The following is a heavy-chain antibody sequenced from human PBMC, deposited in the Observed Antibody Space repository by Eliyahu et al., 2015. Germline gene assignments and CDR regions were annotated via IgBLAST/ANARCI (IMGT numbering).Heavy chain of an antibody. Sequence: EVQLVESGGGLVKPGGSLRLXCAASGXTFSNAWMSWVRQAPGKGLEWVGRIKSKXDGGTTDYAAPVKGRFTISRDDSKNTLYLQMNSLKTEDTAVYYCTTGFWTFDYWGQGTLVTVSS. J-gene: IGHJ4*02. CDR2: IKSKXDGGTT. V-gene: IGHV3-15*01. CDR3: TTGFWTFDY. D-gene: IGHD3/OR15-3a*01. CDR1: GXTFSNAW.